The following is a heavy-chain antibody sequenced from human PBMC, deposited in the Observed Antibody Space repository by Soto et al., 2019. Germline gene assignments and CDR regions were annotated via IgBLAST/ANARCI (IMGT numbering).Heavy chain of an antibody. CDR2: ISAYNGNT. D-gene: IGHD3-22*01. J-gene: IGHJ6*02. Sequence: GASVKVSCKASGYTFTSYGISWVRQAPGQGLEWMGWISAYNGNTNYAQKLQGRVTMTTDTSTSTVYMELSSLRSEDTAVYYCARPMDSSGYDMDVWGQGTTVTVSS. CDR1: GYTFTSYG. CDR3: ARPMDSSGYDMDV. V-gene: IGHV1-18*01.